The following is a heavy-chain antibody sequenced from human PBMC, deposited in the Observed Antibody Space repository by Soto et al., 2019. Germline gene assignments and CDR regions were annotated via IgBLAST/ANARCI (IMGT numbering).Heavy chain of an antibody. CDR3: VRPKGHCSGGSCYSGPFNY. CDR1: GYTFSNYY. J-gene: IGHJ4*02. Sequence: ASVKVSCKAVGYTFSNYYIHWVRQAPGQGLEWVGLIHPTGDGTSYAQKFQGRVTMARDTSASTVYMQLSGLRSEDTAVYYCVRPKGHCSGGSCYSGPFNYWGQGTLVTVSS. V-gene: IGHV1-46*01. CDR2: IHPTGDGT. D-gene: IGHD2-15*01.